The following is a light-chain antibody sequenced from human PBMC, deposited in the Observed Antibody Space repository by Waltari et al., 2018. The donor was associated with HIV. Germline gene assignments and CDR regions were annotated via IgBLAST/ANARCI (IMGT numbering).Light chain of an antibody. J-gene: IGLJ2*01. V-gene: IGLV1-44*01. CDR3: AAWDDSLSGLVV. CDR2: SNN. CDR1: SSNIGSNT. Sequence: QSVLTQPPSASGTPGQRVTISCSGRSSNIGSNTENWYQQLPGTAPRLLIYSNNQRPSGVPDRFSGSKSGTSASLAISGLQSEDEADYYCAAWDDSLSGLVVFGGGTKLTVL.